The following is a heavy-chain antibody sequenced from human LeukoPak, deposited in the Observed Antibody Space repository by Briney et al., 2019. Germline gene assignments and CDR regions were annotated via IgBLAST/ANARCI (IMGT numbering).Heavy chain of an antibody. D-gene: IGHD4-17*01. CDR1: GGSISSYY. CDR2: IYTSGST. Sequence: PSETLSLTCTVSGGSISSYYWSWIRQPAGKGLEWIGRIYTSGSTNYNPSLKSRVTMSVDTSKNQFSLKLSPVTAADTAVYYCARDRGDYAFYYYYMDVWGKGTTVTVSS. V-gene: IGHV4-4*07. J-gene: IGHJ6*03. CDR3: ARDRGDYAFYYYYMDV.